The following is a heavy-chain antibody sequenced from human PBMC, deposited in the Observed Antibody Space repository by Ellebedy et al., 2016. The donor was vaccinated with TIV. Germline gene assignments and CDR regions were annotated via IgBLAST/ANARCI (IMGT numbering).Heavy chain of an antibody. Sequence: GESLKISXAASGFTFSSYAMSWVRQAPGKGLEWVSAISGSGANTYYGDSVKGRFTISRDNSKNTLYLQMNSLRAEDTAVYYCAKDTFRYCNAGSCYSPDYWGQGTLVTVSS. CDR2: ISGSGANT. J-gene: IGHJ4*02. CDR1: GFTFSSYA. CDR3: AKDTFRYCNAGSCYSPDY. V-gene: IGHV3-23*01. D-gene: IGHD2-15*01.